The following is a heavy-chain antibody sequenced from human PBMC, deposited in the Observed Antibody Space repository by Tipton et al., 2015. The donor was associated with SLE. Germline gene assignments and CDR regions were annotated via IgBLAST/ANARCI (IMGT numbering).Heavy chain of an antibody. CDR3: ARVRVDTAMGVFDF. CDR2: IIPMFGTT. CDR1: GGTFRNSA. Sequence: QSGAEVKKPGSSVKVSCKASGGTFRNSALNWVRQAPGRGLEWMGGIIPMFGTTNYAQKFQGRVAMTTDESTTTAYMELSSLRSDDTAIYYCARVRVDTAMGVFDFWGQGTLVTVSS. V-gene: IGHV1-69*05. J-gene: IGHJ4*02. D-gene: IGHD5-18*01.